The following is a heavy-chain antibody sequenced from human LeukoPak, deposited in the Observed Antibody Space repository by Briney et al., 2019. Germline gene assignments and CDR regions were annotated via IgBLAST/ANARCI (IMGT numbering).Heavy chain of an antibody. Sequence: GGSLRLSCAASGFTFSNYWMHWVRQAPGKGLVWVSRIKGDGSTTTYADSVKGRFTISRDNAKNTLYLQMNSPRAEDTAVYYCACIAVSSKVDYWGQGTLVTVSS. D-gene: IGHD6-19*01. CDR1: GFTFSNYW. V-gene: IGHV3-74*01. CDR3: ACIAVSSKVDY. CDR2: IKGDGSTT. J-gene: IGHJ4*02.